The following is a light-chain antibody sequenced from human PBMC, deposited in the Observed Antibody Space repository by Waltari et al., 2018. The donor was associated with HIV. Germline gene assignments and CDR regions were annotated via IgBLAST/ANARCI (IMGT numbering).Light chain of an antibody. Sequence: SYELTQPPPVSLYPGQTARITCCGGALPKQYAYWYQQKPGQGPVLVIYKDRKRPSGSPERFSGSSAGTTVTLTISGVQAEDETDYYCQSADSSGTYVVFGGGTKLTVL. V-gene: IGLV3-25*03. CDR1: ALPKQY. J-gene: IGLJ2*01. CDR3: QSADSSGTYVV. CDR2: KDR.